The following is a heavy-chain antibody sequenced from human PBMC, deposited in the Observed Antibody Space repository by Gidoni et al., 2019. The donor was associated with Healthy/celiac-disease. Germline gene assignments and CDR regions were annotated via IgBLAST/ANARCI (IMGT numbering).Heavy chain of an antibody. CDR2: IYHSGST. J-gene: IGHJ4*02. Sequence: QVQLQESGPGLVKPSETLSLTCAVSGYSISSGYYWGWIRQPPGKGLEWIGSIYHSGSTYYNPSLKSRVTISVDTSKNQFSLKLSSVTAADTAVYYCARDSWSSGWTDYWGQGTLVTVSS. D-gene: IGHD6-19*01. CDR1: GYSISSGYY. CDR3: ARDSWSSGWTDY. V-gene: IGHV4-38-2*02.